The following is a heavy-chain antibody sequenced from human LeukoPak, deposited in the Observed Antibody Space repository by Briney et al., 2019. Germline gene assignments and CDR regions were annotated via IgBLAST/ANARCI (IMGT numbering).Heavy chain of an antibody. CDR3: ARSGQHDY. J-gene: IGHJ4*02. Sequence: SETLSLTCTVSGGSISSGRYCWSWIRQPAGKGLEWIGHIHTSGNTNYNPSLKSRLTISVDTSKNQFSLKLNSVTAADTAVYYCARSGQHDYWGQGTLVTVSS. V-gene: IGHV4-61*09. D-gene: IGHD3-10*01. CDR2: IHTSGNT. CDR1: GGSISSGRYC.